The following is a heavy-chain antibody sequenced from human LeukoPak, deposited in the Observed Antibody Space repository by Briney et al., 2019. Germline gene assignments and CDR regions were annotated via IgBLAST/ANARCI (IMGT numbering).Heavy chain of an antibody. J-gene: IGHJ4*02. CDR2: FGRSGSDT. V-gene: IGHV3-23*01. CDR3: AKGSLGGWYYFDY. Sequence: GGSLRLSCAASGFTFGTSAMSWVRQAPGKGPEWVSTFGRSGSDTYYSDSVKGRFTIFRDNSKNTLYLQMNSLRDEDTAVYYCAKGSLGGWYYFDYWGQGTLVTVSS. CDR1: GFTFGTSA. D-gene: IGHD6-19*01.